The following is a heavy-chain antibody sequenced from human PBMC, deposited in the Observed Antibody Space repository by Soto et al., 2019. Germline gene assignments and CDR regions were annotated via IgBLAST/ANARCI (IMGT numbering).Heavy chain of an antibody. CDR1: GDSFIDYD. Sequence: QVQLVQSGAEVKKPGASVKVSCKDSGDSFIDYDINGVRQATGQGLEWMGWMNPNSGNTGYAQKFQGRVTLTRDTSIGTAYMELSSLKFEDTDVYYCARNPDSSGLFAPGGQGTLVTVSS. CDR3: ARNPDSSGLFAP. D-gene: IGHD6-19*01. CDR2: MNPNSGNT. J-gene: IGHJ5*02. V-gene: IGHV1-8*01.